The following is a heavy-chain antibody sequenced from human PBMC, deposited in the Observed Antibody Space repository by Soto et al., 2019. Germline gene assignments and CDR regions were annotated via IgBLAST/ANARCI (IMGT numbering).Heavy chain of an antibody. V-gene: IGHV3-15*01. CDR3: TSQGGYSSGWYYYGMDV. CDR2: IKSKTDGGTT. D-gene: IGHD6-19*01. Sequence: LRLSCAASGLTFSNSWMSWVRQAPVNGLEWVGRIKSKTDGGTTDYAAPVKGRFTISRDDSKNTLYLQMNSLKTEDTAVYYCTSQGGYSSGWYYYGMDVWGQGTTVTVSS. J-gene: IGHJ6*02. CDR1: GLTFSNSW.